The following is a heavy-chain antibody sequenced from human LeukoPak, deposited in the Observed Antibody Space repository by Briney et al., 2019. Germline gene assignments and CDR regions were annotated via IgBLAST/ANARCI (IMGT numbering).Heavy chain of an antibody. Sequence: GGSLRLSCAASGFTFSSYSMNWVRQAPGKGVEWVSYISSTSSTIYSADSVKGRFTIYRENAKNSLYLQMNSLRAEDTAVYYCARVKRDYSNYGGGYYYYMDVWGKGTTVTVSS. CDR3: ARVKRDYSNYGGGYYYYMDV. D-gene: IGHD4-11*01. CDR1: GFTFSSYS. CDR2: ISSTSSTI. J-gene: IGHJ6*03. V-gene: IGHV3-48*04.